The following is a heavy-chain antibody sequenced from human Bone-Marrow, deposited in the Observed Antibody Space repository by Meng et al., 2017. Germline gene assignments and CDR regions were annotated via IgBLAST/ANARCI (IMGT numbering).Heavy chain of an antibody. J-gene: IGHJ2*01. CDR1: GGAISSGNHY. V-gene: IGHV4-31*03. Sequence: QVPLQGSGPRLVKPSQTLSLTRTVSGGAISSGNHYWSWIRQHPGKGLEYIGYIYYSGSTYYNPSLKSRVIISVDTSKNQFSLRLNSVTAADTAVYYCASLYGDSSVWYLDLWGRGTLVTVSS. CDR3: ASLYGDSSVWYLDL. D-gene: IGHD4-17*01. CDR2: IYYSGST.